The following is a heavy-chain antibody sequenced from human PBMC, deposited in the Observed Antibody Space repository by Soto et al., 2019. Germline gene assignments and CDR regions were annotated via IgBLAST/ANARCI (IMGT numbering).Heavy chain of an antibody. V-gene: IGHV3-9*01. CDR2: LSWNSGFS. J-gene: IGHJ3*02. D-gene: IGHD3-22*01. CDR3: AKGRGTIVVTDAYDI. CDR1: GFSFDDYT. Sequence: EMLLVESGGGLVQPGRSLRLSCGGSGFSFDDYTMHWARQAPGKGPEWVASLSWNSGFSGYADSVKGRFTIYRDNAQSSVHLQMNNLRTEDTALYYCAKGRGTIVVTDAYDIWGQGTMVTVSS.